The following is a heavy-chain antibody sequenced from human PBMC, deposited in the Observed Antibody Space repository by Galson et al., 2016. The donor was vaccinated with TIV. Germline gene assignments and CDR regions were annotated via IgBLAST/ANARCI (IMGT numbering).Heavy chain of an antibody. CDR2: ISDSGRS. CDR3: ARDLGLGAFDI. D-gene: IGHD7-27*01. CDR1: SDSIINYY. V-gene: IGHV4-59*01. Sequence: SETLSLTCTVSSDSIINYYLSWIRQPPGKGLEWIGYISDSGRSNENPSLKSRVTISVDTSKKQISLKSKSVTAADTAMYYCARDLGLGAFDIWGQGTMVTVSS. J-gene: IGHJ3*02.